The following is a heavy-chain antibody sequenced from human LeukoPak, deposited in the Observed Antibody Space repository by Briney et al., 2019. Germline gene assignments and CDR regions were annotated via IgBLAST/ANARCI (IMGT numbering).Heavy chain of an antibody. CDR1: GGSISSGGYY. CDR2: ICYSGST. V-gene: IGHV4-31*03. D-gene: IGHD2-2*02. J-gene: IGHJ4*02. CDR3: ASTYCTTTNCYIGY. Sequence: SQTLSLTCTVSGGSISSGGYYWNWIHQHPGKGLEWIGYICYSGSTCYNPSLQSRVTISVDTSKNQFSLKLRSVTAADTAVYYCASTYCTTTNCYIGYWGQGTLVTVSS.